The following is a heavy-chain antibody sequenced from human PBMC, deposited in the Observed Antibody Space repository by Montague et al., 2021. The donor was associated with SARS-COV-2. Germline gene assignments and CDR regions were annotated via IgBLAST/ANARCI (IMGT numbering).Heavy chain of an antibody. Sequence: SETLPLTCTVSGASINIGTYYWTWIRQSPGKPLEWVGYIHDSGTTNYNPSLKSRVTILEDTSRNQFSLNLNSVTAADTAVYYCARGHCSGAVCYFCVAFDVWGQGTMVTVSS. CDR3: ARGHCSGAVCYFCVAFDV. J-gene: IGHJ3*01. V-gene: IGHV4-61*01. CDR2: IHDSGTT. D-gene: IGHD2-15*01. CDR1: GASINIGTYY.